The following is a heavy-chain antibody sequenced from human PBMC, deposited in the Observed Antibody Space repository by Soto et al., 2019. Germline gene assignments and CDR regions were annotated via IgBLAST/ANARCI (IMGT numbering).Heavy chain of an antibody. D-gene: IGHD2-15*01. CDR2: FSWDGGTT. CDR1: GFTFSDYY. Sequence: GGSLRLSCAASGFTFSDYYMSLIRQAPGKGLECVSYFSWDGGTTFYADSVKGRFTVSRDNSKNSLYLQMRSLRLEDTALYYCARDAPRFCSSSSCSTGFDPGGQGTLVTVSS. V-gene: IGHV3-43D*04. J-gene: IGHJ5*02. CDR3: ARDAPRFCSSSSCSTGFDP.